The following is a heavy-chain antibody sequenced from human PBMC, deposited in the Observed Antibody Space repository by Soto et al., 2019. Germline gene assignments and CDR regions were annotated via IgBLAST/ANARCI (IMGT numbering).Heavy chain of an antibody. D-gene: IGHD3-9*01. CDR3: AKDRGYFDTEWAFDI. CDR2: ISYDGSNK. CDR1: GFTFSSHG. V-gene: IGHV3-30*18. J-gene: IGHJ3*02. Sequence: PGGSLRLSCAASGFTFSSHGMHWVRQAPGKGLEWVAVISYDGSNKYYADSVKGRFTISRDNSKNTLYLQMNSLRAEDTAVYYCAKDRGYFDTEWAFDIWGQGTMVTVSS.